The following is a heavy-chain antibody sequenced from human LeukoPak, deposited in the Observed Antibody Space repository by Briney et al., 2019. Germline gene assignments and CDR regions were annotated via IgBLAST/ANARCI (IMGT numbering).Heavy chain of an antibody. CDR1: GGSISSSSDY. CDR3: VRIAADHPKNYFHYGMDV. V-gene: IGHV4-39*01. J-gene: IGHJ6*02. CDR2: IHYTGIT. D-gene: IGHD6-25*01. Sequence: SETLSLTCTVSGGSISSSSDYWGWVPQPPGRGLEWIGRIHYTGITYYNPTLESRLTISVDTSKNQFSLKLSSVTAADTAVFYCVRIAADHPKNYFHYGMDVWGQGTTVTVSS.